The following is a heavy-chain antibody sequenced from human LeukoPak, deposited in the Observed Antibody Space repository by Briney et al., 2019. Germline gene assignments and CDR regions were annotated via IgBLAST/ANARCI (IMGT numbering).Heavy chain of an antibody. D-gene: IGHD2-2*01. CDR1: GGSISSGGYY. Sequence: PSETLSLTCTVSGGSISSGGYYWSWIRQPPGKGLEWIGYIYHSGSTYYNPSLKSRVTISVDRSKNQFSLKLSSVTAADTAVYYCARAGGYCSSTSCWGYYYYMDVWGKGTTVTVSS. CDR2: IYHSGST. J-gene: IGHJ6*03. V-gene: IGHV4-30-2*01. CDR3: ARAGGYCSSTSCWGYYYYMDV.